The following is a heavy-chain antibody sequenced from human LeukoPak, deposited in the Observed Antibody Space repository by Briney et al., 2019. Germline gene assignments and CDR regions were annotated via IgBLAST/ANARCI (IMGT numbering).Heavy chain of an antibody. D-gene: IGHD2-2*01. J-gene: IGHJ2*01. CDR2: FDPEDGET. Sequence: ASVKVSCKVSGYTLTELSMHWVRQAPGKGLEWMGGFDPEDGETIYAQKFQGRVTMTEDTSTDTAYMELSSLRSEDTAVYYCAARGVPAAMGTWYFDLWGRGTLVTVSS. CDR1: GYTLTELS. V-gene: IGHV1-24*01. CDR3: AARGVPAAMGTWYFDL.